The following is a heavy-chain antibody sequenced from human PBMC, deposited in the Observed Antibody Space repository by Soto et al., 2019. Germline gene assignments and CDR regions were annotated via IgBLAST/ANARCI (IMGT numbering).Heavy chain of an antibody. J-gene: IGHJ2*01. CDR2: IKSKTDGGTT. CDR3: TTAIGLPNSMVPYWYFDL. CDR1: GFTFSNAW. Sequence: GGSLRLSCAASGFTFSNAWMSWVRQAPGEGLEWVGRIKSKTDGGTTDYAAPVKGRFTISRDDSKSTLYLQMNSLKTEDTAVYYCTTAIGLPNSMVPYWYFDLWGRGTLVTVSS. V-gene: IGHV3-15*01. D-gene: IGHD3-10*01.